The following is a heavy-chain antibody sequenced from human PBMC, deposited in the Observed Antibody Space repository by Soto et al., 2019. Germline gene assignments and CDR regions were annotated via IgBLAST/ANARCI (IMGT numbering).Heavy chain of an antibody. J-gene: IGHJ4*02. CDR3: ARRSSSAWFFDY. CDR1: GGSISNYY. V-gene: IGHV4-59*01. D-gene: IGHD6-19*01. CDR2: IYYSGST. Sequence: PSETLSLTCTVSGGSISNYYWSWIRQPPGKGLEWIGYIYYSGSTNYSPSLKSRVTISVDTSKNQFSLKLSSVTAADTAVYYCARRSSSAWFFDYWGPGTLVTVSS.